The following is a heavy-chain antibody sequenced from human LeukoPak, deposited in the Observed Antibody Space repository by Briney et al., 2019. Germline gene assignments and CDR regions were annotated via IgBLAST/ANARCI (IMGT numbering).Heavy chain of an antibody. D-gene: IGHD6-13*01. Sequence: GSLRLSCQASGFTFSDYAMSWIRQPPGKGLEWIGEINHSGSTNYNPSLKSRVTISVDTSKNQFSLKLSSVTAADTAVYYCARGRIAAAGTLAGWFDPWGQGTLVTVSS. CDR3: ARGRIAAAGTLAGWFDP. J-gene: IGHJ5*02. CDR2: INHSGST. CDR1: GFTFSDYA. V-gene: IGHV4-34*01.